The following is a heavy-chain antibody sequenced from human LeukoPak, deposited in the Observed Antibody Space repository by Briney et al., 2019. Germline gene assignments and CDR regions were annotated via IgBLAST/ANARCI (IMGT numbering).Heavy chain of an antibody. J-gene: IGHJ1*01. V-gene: IGHV4-4*07. D-gene: IGHD5-18*01. CDR3: ARDFTRNSYAVAEFFHP. Sequence: SETLSLTCTVSGGSISGYYWNWIRQSAGKGLEWIGRIYANGGTNYNPSLRSRVSMSVDTSKNHFSLKLTSVTAADTAIYYCARDFTRNSYAVAEFFHPWGQGTLVSVSS. CDR2: IYANGGT. CDR1: GGSISGYY.